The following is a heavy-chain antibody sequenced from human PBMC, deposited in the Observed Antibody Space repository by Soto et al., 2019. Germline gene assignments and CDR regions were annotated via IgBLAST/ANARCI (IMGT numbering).Heavy chain of an antibody. V-gene: IGHV3-23*01. Sequence: EVQLLESGGGLVQPGGSLRLSCAVSGFTFSSYAMTWVRQAPAQGLEWVSGISGSGGGTFYADSVKGRFTISRDSSKNTLYLQMYRLRAEDTAVYYCAKKADSSSPWGALDIWGQGTMISVSS. CDR1: GFTFSSYA. CDR2: ISGSGGGT. J-gene: IGHJ3*02. CDR3: AKKADSSSPWGALDI. D-gene: IGHD6-6*01.